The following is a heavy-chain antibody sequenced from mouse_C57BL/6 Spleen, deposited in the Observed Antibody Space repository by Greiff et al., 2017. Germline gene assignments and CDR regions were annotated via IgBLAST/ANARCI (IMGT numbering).Heavy chain of an antibody. CDR1: GYTFTSYW. V-gene: IGHV1-59*01. J-gene: IGHJ1*03. CDR3: ARSHYGSPWYFDV. D-gene: IGHD1-1*01. Sequence: QVQLQQPGAELVRPGTSVKLSCKASGYTFTSYWMHWVKQRPGQGLEWIGVIDPSDSYTNYNQKFKGKATLTVDTSSSTAYMQLSSLTSEDSAVYYCARSHYGSPWYFDVWGTGTTVTVSS. CDR2: IDPSDSYT.